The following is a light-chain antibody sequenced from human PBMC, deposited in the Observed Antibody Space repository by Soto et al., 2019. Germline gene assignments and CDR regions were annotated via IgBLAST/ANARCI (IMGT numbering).Light chain of an antibody. V-gene: IGLV1-44*01. CDR3: AAWDDSLNGVV. J-gene: IGLJ2*01. CDR1: SSNIGSNT. CDR2: SNN. Sequence: QSVLTQPPSASATPGQRVTISCSGSSSNIGSNTVNWYQQLPGTAPKLLIYSNNQRPSGVPDRFSGSKSGTSASLAISGLQSADEADYYCAAWDDSLNGVVFGGGTKLTVL.